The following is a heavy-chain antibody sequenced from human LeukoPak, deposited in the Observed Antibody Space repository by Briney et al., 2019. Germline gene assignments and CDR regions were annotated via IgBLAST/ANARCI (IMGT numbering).Heavy chain of an antibody. D-gene: IGHD2-2*01. CDR3: ARGNIGYCSSTSCYEGDY. J-gene: IGHJ4*02. CDR1: GFTFSNYA. V-gene: IGHV3-23*01. CDR2: ISGSGTTT. Sequence: GGSLRLSCAASGFTFSNYAMSWVRQAPGKGLEWVSAISGSGTTTHYADSVKGRFTISRDNAKNSLYLQMNSLRAEDTAVYYCARGNIGYCSSTSCYEGDYWGQGTLVTVSS.